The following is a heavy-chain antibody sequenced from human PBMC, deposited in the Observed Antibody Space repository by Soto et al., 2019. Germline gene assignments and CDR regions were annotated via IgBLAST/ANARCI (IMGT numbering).Heavy chain of an antibody. CDR3: AKESVEATYSYYGMDV. D-gene: IGHD1-26*01. CDR2: VSFDSKNK. V-gene: IGHV3-30*18. Sequence: LVESGGGVVQAGRSLTLSCGGSGFSFESYGMHWVRQAPGKGLEWVATVSFDSKNKYYIDSVEGRFTISRDNSKKMLSLQMTSLRHEDTAVYYGAKESVEATYSYYGMDVWGPGTTVTVSS. J-gene: IGHJ6*02. CDR1: GFSFESYG.